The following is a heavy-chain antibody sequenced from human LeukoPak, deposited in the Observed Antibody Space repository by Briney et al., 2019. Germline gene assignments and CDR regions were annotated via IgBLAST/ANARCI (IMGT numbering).Heavy chain of an antibody. J-gene: IGHJ2*01. CDR3: ARPRGEQWLVRPNWYFDP. CDR1: GFTFSSYW. Sequence: GGSLRLSCAASGFTFSSYWMHWVRQAPGKGLVWVSRINSDGSSTSYADSVKGRFTISRDNAKNTLYLQMNSLRAEDTAVYYCARPRGEQWLVRPNWYFDPWGRGTLVTVSS. D-gene: IGHD6-19*01. CDR2: INSDGSST. V-gene: IGHV3-74*01.